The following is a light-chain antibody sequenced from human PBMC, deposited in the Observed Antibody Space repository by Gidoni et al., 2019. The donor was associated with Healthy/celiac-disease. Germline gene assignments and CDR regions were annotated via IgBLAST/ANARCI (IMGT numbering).Light chain of an antibody. CDR1: QSISSY. Sequence: DIQMTQSPSSLSASVGDRVTITCRASQSISSYLNWYQQKPGKAPKLLIYAASSLQSGVPSRFSGSGSGTDFTLTISSLQPEDFATYYCQQSYSTPPRFTLGPGTKVDIK. J-gene: IGKJ3*01. CDR3: QQSYSTPPRFT. CDR2: AAS. V-gene: IGKV1-39*01.